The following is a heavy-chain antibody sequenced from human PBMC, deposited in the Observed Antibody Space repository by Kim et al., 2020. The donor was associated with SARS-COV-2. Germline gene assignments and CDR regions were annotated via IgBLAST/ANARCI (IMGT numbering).Heavy chain of an antibody. Sequence: SETLSLTCTVSGGSISSYYWSWIRQPPGKGLEWIGYIYYSGSTNYNPSLKSRVTISVDTSKNQFSLKLSSVTAADTAAYYCARSPPRYTMVRGVIMSYFDYWGQGTLVTVSS. CDR2: IYYSGST. CDR3: ARSPPRYTMVRGVIMSYFDY. J-gene: IGHJ4*02. CDR1: GGSISSYY. V-gene: IGHV4-59*08. D-gene: IGHD3-10*01.